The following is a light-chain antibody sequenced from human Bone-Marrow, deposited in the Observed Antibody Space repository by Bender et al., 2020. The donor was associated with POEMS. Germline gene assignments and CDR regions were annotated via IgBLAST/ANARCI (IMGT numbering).Light chain of an antibody. CDR3: SSYTGSRNV. CDR1: TNDFSGFNY. Sequence: QSALTQPASVSGSPGQSITISCTGVTNDFSGFNYVSWYQYHPGKAPKLIIYDITDRPSGISDRFSGSKSGNSASLTISGLQAEDEADYYCSSYTGSRNVFGTGTTVTVL. J-gene: IGLJ1*01. V-gene: IGLV2-14*03. CDR2: DIT.